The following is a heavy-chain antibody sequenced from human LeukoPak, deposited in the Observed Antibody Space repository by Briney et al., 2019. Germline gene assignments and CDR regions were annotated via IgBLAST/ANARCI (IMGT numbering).Heavy chain of an antibody. CDR3: ARDSDYYDSSGYYNWFDP. V-gene: IGHV3-66*01. D-gene: IGHD3-22*01. CDR1: GLTVSSNY. CDR2: IYSGGST. Sequence: PGGSLRLSCAASGLTVSSNYMSWVRQAPGKGLEWVSVIYSGGSTYYADSVKGRFTISRDNSKNTLYLQMNSLRAEDTAVYYCARDSDYYDSSGYYNWFDPWGQGTLVTVSS. J-gene: IGHJ5*02.